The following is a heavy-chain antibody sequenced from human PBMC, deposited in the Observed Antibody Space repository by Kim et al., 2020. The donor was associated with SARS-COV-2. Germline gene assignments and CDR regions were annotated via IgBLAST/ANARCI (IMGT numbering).Heavy chain of an antibody. D-gene: IGHD3-10*01. Sequence: YHPPRKGRVTVSVHTSKNQFSRKLSSVTAADTAVYYCARRLVTMVREYDYWGQGTLVTVSS. J-gene: IGHJ4*02. V-gene: IGHV4-39*01. CDR3: ARRLVTMVREYDY.